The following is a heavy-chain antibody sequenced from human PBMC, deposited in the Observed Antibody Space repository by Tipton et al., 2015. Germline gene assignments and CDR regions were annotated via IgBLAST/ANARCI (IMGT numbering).Heavy chain of an antibody. J-gene: IGHJ4*02. V-gene: IGHV3-53*01. Sequence: SLRLSCAASGFTVSSNYMSWVRQAPGKGLEWVSVIYSGGSTYYADSVKGRFTISRDNSKNTLYLQMNSLRDEDTTVYYCARDDYGAGDYWSQGSLVSVSS. D-gene: IGHD4-17*01. CDR2: IYSGGST. CDR1: GFTVSSNY. CDR3: ARDDYGAGDY.